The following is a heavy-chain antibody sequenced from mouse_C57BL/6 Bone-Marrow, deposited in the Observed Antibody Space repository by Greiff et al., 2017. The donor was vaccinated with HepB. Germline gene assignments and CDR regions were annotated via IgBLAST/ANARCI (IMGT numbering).Heavy chain of an antibody. V-gene: IGHV1-53*01. CDR1: GYTFTSYW. CDR2: INPSDGGT. CDR3: AGWDDYDWAWFAY. Sequence: QVQLQQPGTELVKPGASVKLSCKASGYTFTSYWMHWVKQRPGQGLEWIGNINPSDGGTNYNEKFKSKATLTVDKSSSTAYMQLSSLTSEDSAVYYWAGWDDYDWAWFAYWGQGTLVTVSA. D-gene: IGHD2-4*01. J-gene: IGHJ3*01.